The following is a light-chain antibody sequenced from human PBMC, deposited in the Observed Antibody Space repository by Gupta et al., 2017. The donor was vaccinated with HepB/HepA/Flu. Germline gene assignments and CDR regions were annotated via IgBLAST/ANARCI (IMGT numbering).Light chain of an antibody. J-gene: IGKJ2*01. CDR3: QQYNSYPLYT. CDR1: QSISSW. V-gene: IGKV1-5*03. CDR2: KAS. Sequence: DIQMTQSPSTLSASVVDRVTITCRASQSISSWLAWYQQKPGKAPKLLIYKASSLESGVPSRFSGSGSGTEFTLTISSLQPDDFATYYCQQYNSYPLYTFGQGTKLEIK.